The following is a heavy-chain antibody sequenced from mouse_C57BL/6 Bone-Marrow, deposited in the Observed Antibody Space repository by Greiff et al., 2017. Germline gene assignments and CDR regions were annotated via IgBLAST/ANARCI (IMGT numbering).Heavy chain of an antibody. CDR1: GFTFTDYY. D-gene: IGHD1-2*01. CDR3: ARSLSTTGGGFAY. J-gene: IGHJ3*01. CDR2: IRNKANGYTT. Sequence: DVMLVESGGGLVQPGGSLSLSCAASGFTFTDYYMSWVRQPPGKALEWLGFIRNKANGYTTEYSASVKGRFTISRDNSQSILYLQMNALRAEDSATYYCARSLSTTGGGFAYWGQGTLVTVSA. V-gene: IGHV7-3*01.